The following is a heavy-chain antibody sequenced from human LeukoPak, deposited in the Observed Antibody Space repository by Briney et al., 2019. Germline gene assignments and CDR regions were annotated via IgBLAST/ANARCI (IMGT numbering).Heavy chain of an antibody. J-gene: IGHJ5*02. V-gene: IGHV3-21*01. Sequence: GGSLRLSCAASGFTFSSYSMNWVRQAPGKGLEWVSSISSSSSYIYYADSVKGRFTISRDSAKNSLYLQMNSLRAEDTAVYYCARDRWAAGKLIVTGANWFDPWGQGTLVTVSS. D-gene: IGHD6-13*01. CDR2: ISSSSSYI. CDR1: GFTFSSYS. CDR3: ARDRWAAGKLIVTGANWFDP.